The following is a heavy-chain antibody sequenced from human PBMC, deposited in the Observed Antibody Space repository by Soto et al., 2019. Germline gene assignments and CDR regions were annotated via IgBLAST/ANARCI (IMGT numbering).Heavy chain of an antibody. CDR2: ISGSGGST. CDR3: AKVPGSSWHEIAY. D-gene: IGHD6-13*01. CDR1: GFTFSNYA. J-gene: IGHJ4*02. Sequence: EVQLLESGGGLVQPGGSLRLSCAASGFTFSNYAVTWVRQAPGKGLEWVSTISGSGGSTYYADSVKGRFTISIDNSKNARYLQLNSRRAEGTAVCYCAKVPGSSWHEIAYWGQGTLVTVSS. V-gene: IGHV3-23*01.